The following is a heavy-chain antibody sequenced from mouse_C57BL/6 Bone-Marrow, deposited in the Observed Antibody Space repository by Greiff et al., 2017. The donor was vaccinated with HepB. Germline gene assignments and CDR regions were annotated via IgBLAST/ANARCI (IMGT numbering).Heavy chain of an antibody. V-gene: IGHV5-16*01. CDR2: INYDGSST. CDR3: ARGRRGYPWLLDY. Sequence: EVMLVESEGGLVQPGSSMKLSCTASGFTFSDYYMAWVRQVPEKGLEWVANINYDGSSTYYLDSLKSRFIISRDNAKNILYLQMRSLKSEDTATYYWARGRRGYPWLLDYWGQGTTRTVSS. CDR1: GFTFSDYY. J-gene: IGHJ2*01. D-gene: IGHD2-2*01.